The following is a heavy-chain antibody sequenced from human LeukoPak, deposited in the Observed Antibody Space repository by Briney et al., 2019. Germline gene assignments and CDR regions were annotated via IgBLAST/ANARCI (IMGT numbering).Heavy chain of an antibody. D-gene: IGHD6-6*01. CDR2: ISVYNGNT. V-gene: IGHV1-18*01. CDR1: GYTFTSYG. CDR3: ARDGRYGSSTALNY. J-gene: IGHJ4*02. Sequence: APVKVSCKASGYTFTSYGISWVRQAPGQGLEWMGWISVYNGNTNYAQKFQGRVTMTTDTSTSTAYMEVRSLRSDDTAVYFCARDGRYGSSTALNYWGQGTLVTVSS.